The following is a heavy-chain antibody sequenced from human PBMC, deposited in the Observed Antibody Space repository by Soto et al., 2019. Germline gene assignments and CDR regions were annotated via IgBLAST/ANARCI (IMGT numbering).Heavy chain of an antibody. CDR3: AKGGAIVAAGTRVYLYNAMDV. Sequence: QVQLVQSGTEVKRPGDSVKVSCKASGYTFTGYYVHWVRQAPGQELEWMGWINPNSGDTYLAQRFQGRVTMNRDTSIGTAYMELRGLTSDDTAEYYCAKGGAIVAAGTRVYLYNAMDVWGQGTTVTVSS. D-gene: IGHD1-26*01. CDR2: INPNSGDT. CDR1: GYTFTGYY. J-gene: IGHJ6*02. V-gene: IGHV1-2*02.